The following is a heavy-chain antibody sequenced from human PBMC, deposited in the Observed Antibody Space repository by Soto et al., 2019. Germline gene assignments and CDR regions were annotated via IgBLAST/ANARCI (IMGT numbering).Heavy chain of an antibody. V-gene: IGHV3-74*01. Sequence: EVQLVESGGGIVQPGGSLRLSCVASGFTFSTYWMHWVRQAPGKGLVSVSRIRGDGNDANYADSVRGRFSISRDNAKSTLYLQMNSLRAEDTAVYYCAGDLVSGSGSLGHWGQGTLVTVSS. CDR1: GFTFSTYW. CDR3: AGDLVSGSGSLGH. D-gene: IGHD3-10*01. J-gene: IGHJ4*02. CDR2: IRGDGNDA.